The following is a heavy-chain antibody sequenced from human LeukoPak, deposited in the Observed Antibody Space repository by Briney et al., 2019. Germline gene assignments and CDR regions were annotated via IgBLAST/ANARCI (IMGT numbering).Heavy chain of an antibody. V-gene: IGHV1-69*04. Sequence: PILGIANYAQKFQGRVTITADKSTSTAYMELSSLRSEDTAVYYCAREEAAVAGTFGFDYWGQGTLVTVSS. J-gene: IGHJ4*02. CDR3: AREEAAVAGTFGFDY. D-gene: IGHD6-19*01. CDR2: PILGIA.